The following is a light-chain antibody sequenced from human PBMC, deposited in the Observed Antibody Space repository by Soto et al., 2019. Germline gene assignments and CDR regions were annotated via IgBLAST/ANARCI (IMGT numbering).Light chain of an antibody. V-gene: IGKV1-39*01. J-gene: IGKJ5*01. CDR1: QSISTY. CDR3: QQSYSNPIT. Sequence: DIQMTQSPSSLSASVGDRVTITCRASQSISTYLNWYQQKPGKAPKLLIYAASSLKSGVPSRFSGSGSGTDFTLTISSLQPEDSATYYCQQSYSNPITFGQGTDWRL. CDR2: AAS.